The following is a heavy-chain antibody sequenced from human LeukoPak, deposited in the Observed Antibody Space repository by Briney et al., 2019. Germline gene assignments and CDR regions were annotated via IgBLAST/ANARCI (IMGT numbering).Heavy chain of an antibody. CDR3: ARNNWNYGGDYFDY. J-gene: IGHJ4*02. D-gene: IGHD1-7*01. CDR2: ISSSSSII. Sequence: RGSLRLSCAASGFTLSSYSMNWVRQAPRKGLEWVSYISSSSSIIYYADSVKGRFTVSRDNAQNSLHLQMNSLRAEDTAVYYCARNNWNYGGDYFDYWGQGTLVTVSS. V-gene: IGHV3-48*01. CDR1: GFTLSSYS.